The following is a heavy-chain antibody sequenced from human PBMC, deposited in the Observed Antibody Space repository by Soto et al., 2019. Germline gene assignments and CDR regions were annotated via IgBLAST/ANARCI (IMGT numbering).Heavy chain of an antibody. D-gene: IGHD3-10*01. CDR1: GYTFTSYE. J-gene: IGHJ6*02. CDR2: MNPNSGNT. V-gene: IGHV1-8*01. CDR3: PYASGGNYYQGMCV. Sequence: ASVKVSCKASGYTFTSYEMNWVRQATGQGLEWMGWMNPNSGNTGYAQKFQGRVTMTRNTSISTAYMELRSLRSEATAVYYCPYASGGNYYQGMCVWDQQTTFTVSS.